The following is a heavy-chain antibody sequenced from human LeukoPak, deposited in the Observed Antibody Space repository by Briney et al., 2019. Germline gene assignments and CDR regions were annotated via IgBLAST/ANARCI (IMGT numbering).Heavy chain of an antibody. CDR1: GGTFSSYA. V-gene: IGHV1-18*01. Sequence: ASVKVSCKASGGTFSSYAISWVRQAPGQGLEWMGWISAYNGNTNYAQKLQGRVTMTTDTSTSTAYMELRSLRSDDTAVYYCARDRGLIAAADTDYWGQGTLVTVSS. CDR2: ISAYNGNT. J-gene: IGHJ4*02. D-gene: IGHD6-13*01. CDR3: ARDRGLIAAADTDY.